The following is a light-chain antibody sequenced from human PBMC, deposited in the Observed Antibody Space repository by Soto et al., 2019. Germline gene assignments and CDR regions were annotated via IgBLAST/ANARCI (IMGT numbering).Light chain of an antibody. Sequence: QLVLTQSPYASASLGASVKLTCTLSSGHSSYAIAWHQQQPEKGHRYLMKLNSDGSHSKGDGIPDRFSGSSSGAERYLTISSLQSEDEADYYCQTWGTYVVFGGGTKLTVL. CDR1: SGHSSYA. V-gene: IGLV4-69*01. CDR3: QTWGTYVV. CDR2: LNSDGSH. J-gene: IGLJ2*01.